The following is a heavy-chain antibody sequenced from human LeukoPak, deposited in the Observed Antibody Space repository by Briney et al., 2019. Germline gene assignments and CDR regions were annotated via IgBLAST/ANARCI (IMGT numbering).Heavy chain of an antibody. D-gene: IGHD3-22*01. CDR3: ARGRHDYYDSSGSFDY. Sequence: SETLSLTCAVYGGSFSGYYWSWIRQPPGKGLEWIGEINHSGSTNYSPSLKSRVTISVDTSENQFSLKLSSVTAADTAVYYCARGRHDYYDSSGSFDYWGQGTLVTVSS. V-gene: IGHV4-34*01. CDR2: INHSGST. CDR1: GGSFSGYY. J-gene: IGHJ4*02.